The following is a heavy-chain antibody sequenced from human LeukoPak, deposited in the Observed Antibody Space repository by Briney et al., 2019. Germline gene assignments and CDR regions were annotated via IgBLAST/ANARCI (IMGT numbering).Heavy chain of an antibody. D-gene: IGHD2-15*01. CDR2: ISAYNGNT. CDR1: GYSFTSYG. Sequence: ASVKVSCKASGYSFTSYGISWVRQAPGQGLEWMGWISAYNGNTNYAQKLQGRVTMTTDTSTSTAYMELRSLRSDDTAVYYCARPQYCSGGSCYSESWFDPWGQGTLVTVSS. J-gene: IGHJ5*02. CDR3: ARPQYCSGGSCYSESWFDP. V-gene: IGHV1-18*01.